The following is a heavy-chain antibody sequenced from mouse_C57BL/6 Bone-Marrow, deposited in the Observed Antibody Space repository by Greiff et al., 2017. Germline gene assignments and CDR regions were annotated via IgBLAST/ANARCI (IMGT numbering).Heavy chain of an antibody. D-gene: IGHD3-2*02. CDR3: ARGGAQATDY. CDR1: GYTFTSYW. CDR2: LDPSDSYT. V-gene: IGHV1-69*01. J-gene: IGHJ2*01. Sequence: VQLQQPGAELVMPGASVKLSCKASGYTFTSYWMHWVKQRPGQGLEWIGELDPSDSYTNYNQKFKGKSTLTVDKSSSTAYMQLSSLTSEDSAVYYCARGGAQATDYWGQGTTLTVSS.